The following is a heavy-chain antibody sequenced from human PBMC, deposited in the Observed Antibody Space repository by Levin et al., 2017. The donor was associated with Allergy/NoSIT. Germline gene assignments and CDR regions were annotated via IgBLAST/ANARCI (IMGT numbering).Heavy chain of an antibody. J-gene: IGHJ3*02. D-gene: IGHD6-19*01. V-gene: IGHV1-69*01. CDR2: IIPIFGTA. Sequence: KISCKASGGTFSSYAISWVRQAPGQGLEWMGGIIPIFGTANYAQKFQGRVTITADESTSTAYMELSSLRSEDTAVYYCARGQYSSGWHDAFDIWGQGTMVTVSS. CDR1: GGTFSSYA. CDR3: ARGQYSSGWHDAFDI.